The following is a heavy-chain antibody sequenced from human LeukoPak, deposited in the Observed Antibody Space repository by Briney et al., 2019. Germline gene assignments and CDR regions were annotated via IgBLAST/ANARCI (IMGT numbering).Heavy chain of an antibody. V-gene: IGHV4-39*07. CDR2: ISHSGST. CDR1: GGSISTSNYY. D-gene: IGHD2-2*01. J-gene: IGHJ5*02. CDR3: ARGWIDAPNWFDP. Sequence: SETLSLTCTVSGGSISTSNYYWGWIRQPPGKGLEWIGSISHSGSTYYNPSLKSRATISMDTSKNQFSLKLTSVTAADTAVYYCARGWIDAPNWFDPWGQGTLVTVSS.